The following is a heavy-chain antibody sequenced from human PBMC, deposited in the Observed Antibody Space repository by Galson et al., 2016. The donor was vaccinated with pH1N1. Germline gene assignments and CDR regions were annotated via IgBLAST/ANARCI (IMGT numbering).Heavy chain of an antibody. D-gene: IGHD3-3*01. CDR2: IIPISGTT. J-gene: IGHJ6*02. CDR1: GGTFSSYA. Sequence: SVKVSCKASGGTFSSYAISWVRQAPGQGLEWMGKIIPISGTTNYAQRLQGRVTLTADESTDTAYMEVSGLRSEDTAVYYCATHDFWIDRYFYYGMDVWGHGTTVTVSS. V-gene: IGHV1-69*13. CDR3: ATHDFWIDRYFYYGMDV.